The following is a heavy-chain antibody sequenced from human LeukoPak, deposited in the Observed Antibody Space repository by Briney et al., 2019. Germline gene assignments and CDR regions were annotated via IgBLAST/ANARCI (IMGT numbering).Heavy chain of an antibody. CDR3: ARGLCNVDY. CDR2: IFHGESA. J-gene: IGHJ4*01. CDR1: GYSITSGHY. Sequence: PSETLSLTCAVSGYSITSGHYWGWIRQPPGKGLDWIGSIFHGESALYNPSLKSRVSISVDTSKNHFSLRLTSVTAADTAVYYCARGLCNVDYWGHGTLVTVSS. V-gene: IGHV4-38-2*01.